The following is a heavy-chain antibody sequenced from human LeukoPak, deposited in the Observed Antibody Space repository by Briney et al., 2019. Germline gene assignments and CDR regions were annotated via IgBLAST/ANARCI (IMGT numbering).Heavy chain of an antibody. Sequence: GGSLRLSCAASGFTVSSNYMSWVRQAPGKGLEWVSVIYSGGSTYYADSVKGRFTISRDNSKNTVYLQMNSLRAEDTAVYYCARDVYSSAWYMGVFDYWGQGALVTVSS. J-gene: IGHJ4*02. CDR3: ARDVYSSAWYMGVFDY. V-gene: IGHV3-66*01. D-gene: IGHD6-19*01. CDR1: GFTVSSNY. CDR2: IYSGGST.